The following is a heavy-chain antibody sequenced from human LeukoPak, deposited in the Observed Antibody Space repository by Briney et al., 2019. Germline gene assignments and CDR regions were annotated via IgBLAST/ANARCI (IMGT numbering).Heavy chain of an antibody. V-gene: IGHV4-39*01. D-gene: IGHD2-2*01. CDR2: IYYSGST. CDR3: ARQGTSRGLDP. CDR1: GGSISSSSYY. Sequence: SETLSLTCTVSGGSISSSSYYWGWIRQPPGKGLEWIGSIYYSGSTYYNPSLKSRVTISVDTSKNQFSLKLSSVTAADTAVYYCARQGTSRGLDPWGQGTLVTVSS. J-gene: IGHJ5*02.